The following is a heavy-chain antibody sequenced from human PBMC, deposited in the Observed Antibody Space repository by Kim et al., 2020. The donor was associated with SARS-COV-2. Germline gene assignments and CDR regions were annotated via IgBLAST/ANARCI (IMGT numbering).Heavy chain of an antibody. J-gene: IGHJ6*01. CDR2: ISYDGNNK. V-gene: IGHV3-30*18. Sequence: GGSLRLSCAASGFTFSTYGMHWVRQAPGKGLEWVAVISYDGNNKNYAYSVKGRFTISRDSSKNTLYLQMKSLRAEDTAVYYCAKEAVPYSSSWYRDYYY. D-gene: IGHD6-13*01. CDR3: AKEAVPYSSSWYRDYYY. CDR1: GFTFSTYG.